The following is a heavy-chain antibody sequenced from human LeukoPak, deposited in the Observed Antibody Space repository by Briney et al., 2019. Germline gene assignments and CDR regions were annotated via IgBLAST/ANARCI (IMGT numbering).Heavy chain of an antibody. D-gene: IGHD5-12*01. J-gene: IGHJ4*02. CDR3: ARVLGYSGYDLAY. V-gene: IGHV3-53*01. Sequence: PGGSLRLSCAASGLTVSRNYMSWVRQAPGKGLEWVSVIYDDGRTFYAGSVKGRFTISRDDPKNTLYLQMNSLRAEDTAVYYCARVLGYSGYDLAYWGQGTLVTVSS. CDR1: GLTVSRNY. CDR2: IYDDGRT.